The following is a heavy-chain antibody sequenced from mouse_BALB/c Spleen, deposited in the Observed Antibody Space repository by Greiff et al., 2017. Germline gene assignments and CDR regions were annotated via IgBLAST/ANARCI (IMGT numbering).Heavy chain of an antibody. Sequence: VQLQQSGAELVKPGASVKLSCKASGYTFTSYWMHWVKQRPGQGLEWIGYINPYNDGTKYNEKFKGKATLTSDKSSSTAYMELSSLTSEDSAVYYCARELFYAMDYWGQGTSVTVSS. D-gene: IGHD1-1*02. CDR3: ARELFYAMDY. CDR2: INPYNDGT. J-gene: IGHJ4*01. V-gene: IGHV1-14*01. CDR1: GYTFTSYW.